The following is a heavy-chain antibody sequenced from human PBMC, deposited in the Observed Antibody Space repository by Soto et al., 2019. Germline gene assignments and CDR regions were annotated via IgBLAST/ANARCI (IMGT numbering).Heavy chain of an antibody. CDR1: GGSISSGGYY. V-gene: IGHV4-31*03. Sequence: QVPLQESGPGLVKPSQTLSLTCTVSGGSISSGGYYWSWIRQHPGKGLEWIGYIYYSGSTYYNPSLKSRVTISVDTSKNQFSLKLSSVTAADTAVYYCARGQGPYYYDSSGSELSFDYWGQGTLVTVSS. CDR3: ARGQGPYYYDSSGSELSFDY. D-gene: IGHD3-22*01. CDR2: IYYSGST. J-gene: IGHJ4*02.